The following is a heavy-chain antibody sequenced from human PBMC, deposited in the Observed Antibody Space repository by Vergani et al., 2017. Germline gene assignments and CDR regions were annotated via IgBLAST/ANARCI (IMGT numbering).Heavy chain of an antibody. CDR2: INAGNGNT. V-gene: IGHV1-3*01. D-gene: IGHD2-15*01. CDR1: GYTFTSYA. CDR3: ARADCSGGSCYSPNNWFDP. J-gene: IGHJ5*02. Sequence: QVQLVPSGAEVKKPGASVKVSCKASGYTFTSYAMHWVRQAPGQRLEWMGWINAGNGNTKYSQKFQGRVTITRDTSASTAYMELSSLRSEDTAVYYCARADCSGGSCYSPNNWFDPWGQGTLVTVSS.